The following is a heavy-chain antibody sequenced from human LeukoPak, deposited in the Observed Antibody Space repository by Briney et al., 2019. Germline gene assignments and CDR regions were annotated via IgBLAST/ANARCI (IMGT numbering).Heavy chain of an antibody. V-gene: IGHV4-38-2*02. CDR3: ARDRDSSSSGNWFDP. CDR2: IYHSGST. D-gene: IGHD6-6*01. Sequence: PSETLSLTCTVSGYSISSGYYWGWIRQPPGKGLEWIGSIYHSGSTYYNPSLKSRVTISVDTSKNQFSLKLSSVTAADTAVYYCARDRDSSSSGNWFDPWGQGTLVTASS. CDR1: GYSISSGYY. J-gene: IGHJ5*02.